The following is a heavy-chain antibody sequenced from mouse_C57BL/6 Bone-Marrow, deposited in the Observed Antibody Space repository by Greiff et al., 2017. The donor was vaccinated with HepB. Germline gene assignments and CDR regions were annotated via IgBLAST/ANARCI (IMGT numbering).Heavy chain of an antibody. CDR3: TRWRLRDGDY. CDR1: GYTFTDYE. Sequence: VQLKESGAELVRPGASVTLSCKASGYTFTDYEMHWVKQTPVHGLEWIGAIDPETGGTAYNQKFKGKAILTADKSSSTAYMELRSLTSEDSAVYYCTRWRLRDGDYWGQGTSVTVSS. V-gene: IGHV1-15*01. D-gene: IGHD1-2*01. J-gene: IGHJ4*01. CDR2: IDPETGGT.